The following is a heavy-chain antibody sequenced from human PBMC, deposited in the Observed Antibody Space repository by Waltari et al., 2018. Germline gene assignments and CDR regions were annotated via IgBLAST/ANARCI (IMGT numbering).Heavy chain of an antibody. V-gene: IGHV1-69*01. D-gene: IGHD4-17*01. J-gene: IGHJ4*02. CDR3: ARGAATVSRYLFDY. Sequence: QVQLVQSGAEVREPGSSVKVSCKAFGGSFSSYATTWVRQAPGQGLEGLGGVIPISGKVHYERSLKGRVTITADESTSTAYMFLSSLTSEDTAVYYCARGAATVSRYLFDYWGQGTLVTVSS. CDR1: GGSFSSYA. CDR2: VIPISGKV.